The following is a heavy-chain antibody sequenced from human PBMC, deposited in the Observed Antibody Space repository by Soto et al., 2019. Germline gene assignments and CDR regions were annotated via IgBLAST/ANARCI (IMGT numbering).Heavy chain of an antibody. V-gene: IGHV2-70*02. CDR3: ARDKGYCSDTSCPDFDY. CDR2: IDWDDDK. CDR1: GFSLSTSGMC. Sequence: SGPTLVNPTQTLTLTCTFSGFSLSTSGMCVSWIRQPPGKALEWLARIDWDDDKYYSTSLKTRLTISKDTSKNQVVLTMTNMDPEDTAVYYCARDKGYCSDTSCPDFDYWGQGTLVTVS. D-gene: IGHD2-15*01. J-gene: IGHJ4*02.